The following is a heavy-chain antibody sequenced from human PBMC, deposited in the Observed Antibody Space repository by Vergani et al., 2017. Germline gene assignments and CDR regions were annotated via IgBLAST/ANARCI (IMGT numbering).Heavy chain of an antibody. J-gene: IGHJ6*03. D-gene: IGHD3-16*01. Sequence: QVQLVLSGAEVKKPGSSVKVSCKASVGPFSSYAISWVRQAPGQGLEWMGRIIPIFGTANYAQKFQGRVTITADESTSTAYMELSSLRSEDTAVYYCARSTGYPDDYVSSDYVRRTLDVWGKGTTVTVS. CDR3: ARSTGYPDDYVSSDYVRRTLDV. CDR1: VGPFSSYA. CDR2: IIPIFGTA. V-gene: IGHV1-69*13.